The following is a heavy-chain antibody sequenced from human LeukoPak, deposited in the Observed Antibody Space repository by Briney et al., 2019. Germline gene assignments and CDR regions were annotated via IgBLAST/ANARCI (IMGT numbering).Heavy chain of an antibody. D-gene: IGHD6-13*01. Sequence: PGGSLRLSCAASGFTFSSYWMHWVRQAPGKGLVWVSRINSDGSSTSYADSVKGRFTISKDNAKNTLYLQMNSLRAEDTAVYYCAREAAAGTGFDYWGQGTLVTVSS. CDR2: INSDGSST. CDR3: AREAAAGTGFDY. CDR1: GFTFSSYW. V-gene: IGHV3-74*01. J-gene: IGHJ4*02.